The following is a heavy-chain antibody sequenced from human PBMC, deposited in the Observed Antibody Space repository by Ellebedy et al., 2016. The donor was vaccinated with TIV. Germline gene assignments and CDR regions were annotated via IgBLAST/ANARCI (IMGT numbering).Heavy chain of an antibody. CDR1: GFTFSTYS. V-gene: IGHV3-23*01. J-gene: IGHJ3*02. CDR2: ISGSGGRT. Sequence: PGGSLRLSCAASGFTFSTYSMNWVRQAPGKGLEWVSAISGSGGRTSYADSVKGRFTISRDNSKNTLYLQLNSLRAEYTAVYYCAKDSTLIVVVPAAILWDPPAFDIWGQGTMVTVSS. CDR3: AKDSTLIVVVPAAILWDPPAFDI. D-gene: IGHD2-2*02.